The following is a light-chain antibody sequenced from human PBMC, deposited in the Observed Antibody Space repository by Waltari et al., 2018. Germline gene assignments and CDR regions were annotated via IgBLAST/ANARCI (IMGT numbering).Light chain of an antibody. CDR1: QDIVNY. CDR3: QKYNTAPPLYA. V-gene: IGKV1-27*01. CDR2: DAS. Sequence: DIQMTQSPSSLSASVGDRVTITCRASQDIVNYLAWYQQKPVKPPRLLIYDASTLQSAVPSRLSGSGSGTDFTLTISSLQPEDVATYYCQKYNTAPPLYAFGQGTKLEIK. J-gene: IGKJ2*01.